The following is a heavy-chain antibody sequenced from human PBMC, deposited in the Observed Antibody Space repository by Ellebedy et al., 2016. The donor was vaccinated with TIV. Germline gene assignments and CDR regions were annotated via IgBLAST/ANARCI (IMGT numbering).Heavy chain of an antibody. J-gene: IGHJ5*02. CDR1: GFSFSDYW. V-gene: IGHV3-7*03. CDR2: IREDGGDK. CDR3: ARDDWGPAGP. D-gene: IGHD3-9*01. Sequence: PGGSLRLSCATSGFSFSDYWLAWVRQAPGKGLGWVANIREDGGDKYYLDSVKGRFTISRDNAKNSLYLQMNSLRAEDTAVYYCARDDWGPAGPWGQGTPVTVSS.